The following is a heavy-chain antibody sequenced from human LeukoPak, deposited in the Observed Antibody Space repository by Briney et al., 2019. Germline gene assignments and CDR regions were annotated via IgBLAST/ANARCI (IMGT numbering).Heavy chain of an antibody. Sequence: GGSLRLSCAASGFTFSSYSMNWVRQAPGKGLEWVSYISSSGSTIYYADSVKGRFTISRDNAKNSLYLQMNSLRAEDTAVYYCARGPPGISSGTSEIWDYWGQGTLVTVSS. CDR1: GFTFSSYS. CDR2: ISSSGSTI. CDR3: ARGPPGISSGTSEIWDY. J-gene: IGHJ4*02. D-gene: IGHD6-19*01. V-gene: IGHV3-48*04.